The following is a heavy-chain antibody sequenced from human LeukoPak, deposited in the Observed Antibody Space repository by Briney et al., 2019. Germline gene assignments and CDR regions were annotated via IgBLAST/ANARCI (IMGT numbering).Heavy chain of an antibody. D-gene: IGHD3-16*02. CDR3: AREGAGVDYAWGSYRYRSDAFDI. CDR1: GYTFTSYA. J-gene: IGHJ3*02. CDR2: INAGNGNT. Sequence: ASVKVSCKASGYTFTSYAMHWVRQAPGQRLEWMGWINAGNGNTKYSQKFQGRVTITRDTSASTAYMELSSLRSEDTAVYYCAREGAGVDYAWGSYRYRSDAFDIWGQGTMVTVSS. V-gene: IGHV1-3*01.